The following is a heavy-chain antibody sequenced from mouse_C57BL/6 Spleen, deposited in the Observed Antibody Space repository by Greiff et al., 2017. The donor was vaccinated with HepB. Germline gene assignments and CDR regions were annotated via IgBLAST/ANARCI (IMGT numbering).Heavy chain of an antibody. CDR3: ARESEGYDEKAWFAY. V-gene: IGHV5-4*01. CDR1: GFTFSSYA. J-gene: IGHJ3*01. Sequence: EVQLVESGGGLVKPGGSLKLSCAASGFTFSSYAMSWVRQTPEKRLEWVATISDGGSYTYYPDNVKGRFTISRDNAKNNLYLQMSHLKSEDTAMYYCARESEGYDEKAWFAYWGQGTLVTVSA. CDR2: ISDGGSYT. D-gene: IGHD2-2*01.